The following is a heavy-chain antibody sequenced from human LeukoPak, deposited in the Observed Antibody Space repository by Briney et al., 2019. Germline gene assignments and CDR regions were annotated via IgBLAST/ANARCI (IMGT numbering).Heavy chain of an antibody. Sequence: GGSLRLSCTTSGITFSNSWMSWVRQAPGKGLEWVATIRPDGSEGYYADSVRGRFTISRDNSKNTLYLQMNSLRAEDTAVYYCAKKSGSGWRIDYWGQGTLVTVSS. D-gene: IGHD6-19*01. J-gene: IGHJ4*02. CDR1: GITFSNSW. CDR3: AKKSGSGWRIDY. V-gene: IGHV3-7*01. CDR2: IRPDGSEG.